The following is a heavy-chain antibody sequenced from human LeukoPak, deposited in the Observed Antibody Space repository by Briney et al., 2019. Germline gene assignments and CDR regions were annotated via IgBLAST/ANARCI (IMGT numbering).Heavy chain of an antibody. CDR2: IYFSGST. Sequence: SETLTLTCTVSGGSISSYYWSWLRQPPGKGLEWIGYIYFSGSTNYNPSLKSRVTISVDTSKNQFSLKLSSVTAADTAVYYCAVYDILTGTFDYWGQGTLVTVSS. D-gene: IGHD3-9*01. CDR3: AVYDILTGTFDY. J-gene: IGHJ4*02. CDR1: GGSISSYY. V-gene: IGHV4-59*12.